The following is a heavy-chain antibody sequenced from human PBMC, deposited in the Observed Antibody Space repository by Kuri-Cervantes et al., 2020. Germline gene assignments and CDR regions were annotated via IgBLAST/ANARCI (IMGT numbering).Heavy chain of an antibody. CDR1: GYTFTGYY. Sequence: ASVKVSCKASGYTFTGYYMHWVRQAPGQGLEWMGIINPSGGSTSYAQKFQGRVTMTRDTSTSTVYMELSSLRSEDTAVYYCARDSYYYDSSGHLDYWGQGTLVTVSS. CDR2: INPSGGST. V-gene: IGHV1-46*01. J-gene: IGHJ4*02. D-gene: IGHD3-22*01. CDR3: ARDSYYYDSSGHLDY.